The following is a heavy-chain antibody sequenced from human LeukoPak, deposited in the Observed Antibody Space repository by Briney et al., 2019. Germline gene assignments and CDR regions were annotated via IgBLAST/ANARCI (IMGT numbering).Heavy chain of an antibody. V-gene: IGHV3-74*01. Sequence: PGGSLRLSCAASGFTFSSYWMHWVRQAPGKGLVWVSRINSDGSSTSYADSVEGRFTISRDNAKNTLYLQMNSLRAEDTAVYYCARDLEYCSGGSCSWYFDLWGRGTLVTVSS. CDR2: INSDGSST. CDR3: ARDLEYCSGGSCSWYFDL. J-gene: IGHJ2*01. CDR1: GFTFSSYW. D-gene: IGHD2-15*01.